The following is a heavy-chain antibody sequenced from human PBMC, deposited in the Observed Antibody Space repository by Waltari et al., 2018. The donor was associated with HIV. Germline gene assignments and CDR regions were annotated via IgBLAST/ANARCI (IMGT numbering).Heavy chain of an antibody. V-gene: IGHV1-18*01. CDR3: ARGGGSCSNGVGYLMYTAMAPFDY. CDR1: GYTFTAYG. CDR2: ISAQPENT. J-gene: IGHJ4*02. Sequence: QVQLVQSGAEVKRSGASVKVSCKTSGYTFTAYGISWVRRAPGQGLEGMGWISAQPENTDSAQKFQSRVTRTTDTSTNTAYVELRSLRSDEAAVYYCARGGGSCSNGVGYLMYTAMAPFDYWGQGTLVTVSS. D-gene: IGHD2-8*01.